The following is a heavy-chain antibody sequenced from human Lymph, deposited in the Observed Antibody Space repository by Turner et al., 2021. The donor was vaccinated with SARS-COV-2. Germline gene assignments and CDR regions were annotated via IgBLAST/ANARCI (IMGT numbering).Heavy chain of an antibody. CDR2: TSYDGSSK. CDR3: ARDALKKEVADTSDNWFDP. Sequence: QVQLVESGGGVVQPGRFLRHSCAATGFTYSSYAMHWVRQAPGKGLDGVAVTSYDGSSKFHADSVKGRFTISRDNSKNTLYLQMNSLRAEDTAVYYCARDALKKEVADTSDNWFDPWGQGTLVTVSS. CDR1: GFTYSSYA. D-gene: IGHD6-19*01. V-gene: IGHV3-30-3*01. J-gene: IGHJ5*02.